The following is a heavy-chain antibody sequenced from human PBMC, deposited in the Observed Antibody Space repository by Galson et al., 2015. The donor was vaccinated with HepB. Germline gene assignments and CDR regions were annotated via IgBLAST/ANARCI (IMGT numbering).Heavy chain of an antibody. CDR2: LHYSRIS. J-gene: IGHJ4*02. CDR3: ARDLGHGGYSDF. CDR1: GDSLTNTNFH. Sequence: ETLSLTCTVSGDSLTNTNFHWGWIRQPPGKGLEWIGSLHYSRISNYNPSLKSRITIPRDTSKNQFFLKLTSVTAEDTAVYYCARDLGHGGYSDFWGQGILVTVSS. D-gene: IGHD4-23*01. V-gene: IGHV4-39*07.